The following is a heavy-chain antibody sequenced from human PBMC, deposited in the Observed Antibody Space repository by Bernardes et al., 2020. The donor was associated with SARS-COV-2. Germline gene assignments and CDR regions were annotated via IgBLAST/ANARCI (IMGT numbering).Heavy chain of an antibody. Sequence: SETLSLTCAVYGGSFSGYYWSWIRQPPGKGLEWIGEINHSGSTNYNPSLKSRVTISVDTSKNQFSLKLSSVTAADTAVYYCARGTYCSSTSCYTRPYYYYYYMDVWGKGTTVTVSS. CDR3: ARGTYCSSTSCYTRPYYYYYYMDV. J-gene: IGHJ6*03. D-gene: IGHD2-2*02. CDR2: INHSGST. CDR1: GGSFSGYY. V-gene: IGHV4-34*01.